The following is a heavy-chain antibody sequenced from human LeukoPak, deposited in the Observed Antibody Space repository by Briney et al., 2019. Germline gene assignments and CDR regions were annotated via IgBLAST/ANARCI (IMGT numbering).Heavy chain of an antibody. Sequence: GGPLRLSCAASGFTVSSNYMSWVRQAPGKGLEWVSVIYSDGTTYYADSVKGRFTISRDNSKNTLYLQMNSLRAEDTAVYYCARDSNSWYHFGYWGQGTLVTVSS. J-gene: IGHJ4*02. CDR2: IYSDGTT. CDR1: GFTVSSNY. V-gene: IGHV3-53*01. D-gene: IGHD6-13*01. CDR3: ARDSNSWYHFGY.